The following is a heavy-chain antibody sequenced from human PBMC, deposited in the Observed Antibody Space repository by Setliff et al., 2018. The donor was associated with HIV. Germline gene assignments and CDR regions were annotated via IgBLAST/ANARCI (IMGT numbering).Heavy chain of an antibody. CDR2: VSAYNGLT. CDR3: ARDRRYSGTYHIDY. CDR1: GYTFPNYG. D-gene: IGHD1-26*01. J-gene: IGHJ4*02. V-gene: IGHV1-18*01. Sequence: ASVTVSCKASGYTFPNYGISWVRQAPGQGLEWMGWVSAYNGLTNYAQNLQGRVTMTTDTSSTTAFLELRSLRSDDTAMYYCARDRRYSGTYHIDYWGQGTRVTVSS.